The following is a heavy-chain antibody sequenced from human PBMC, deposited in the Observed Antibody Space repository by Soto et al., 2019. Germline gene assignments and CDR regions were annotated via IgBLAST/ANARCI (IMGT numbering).Heavy chain of an antibody. Sequence: PSQTLSLTCAISGDSVSDNTAAWNWIRQSPSRGLEWLGRTYYRSKWYYEYALSVKSRIRINPDTSKNQFSLQLNSVTPDDTAVYYCAREYNTGWSTWGLGTLVTVSS. V-gene: IGHV6-1*01. D-gene: IGHD6-19*01. CDR2: TYYRSKWYY. CDR1: GDSVSDNTAA. CDR3: AREYNTGWST. J-gene: IGHJ4*02.